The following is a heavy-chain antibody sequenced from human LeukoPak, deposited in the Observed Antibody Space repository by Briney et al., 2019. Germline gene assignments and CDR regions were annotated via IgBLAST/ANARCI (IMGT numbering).Heavy chain of an antibody. Sequence: KPSETLSLTCAVYGGSFSGYYWGWIRQPPGKGLEWIGEINHSGSTNYNPSLKSRVTISVDTSKNQFSLKLSSVTAADTAVYYCARLFSRGYSGSYPLYYYYYMDVWGKGTTVTVSS. CDR1: GGSFSGYY. V-gene: IGHV4-34*01. CDR2: INHSGST. CDR3: ARLFSRGYSGSYPLYYYYYMDV. D-gene: IGHD1-26*01. J-gene: IGHJ6*03.